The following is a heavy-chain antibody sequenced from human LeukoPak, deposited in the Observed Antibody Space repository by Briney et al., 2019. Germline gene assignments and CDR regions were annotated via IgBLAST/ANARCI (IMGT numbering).Heavy chain of an antibody. CDR3: ASMTTVVIGLNRRSWFDP. Sequence: SVTVSCKACGYTFTSYGMSGLRQPPGQGLAWMGCISAYNGTTNYAKKLQGRVMMTTDTSTSTAYMKLRSLRSDDTAVYYCASMTTVVIGLNRRSWFDPWGQGTLVTVSS. J-gene: IGHJ5*02. D-gene: IGHD4-23*01. V-gene: IGHV1-18*01. CDR2: ISAYNGTT. CDR1: GYTFTSYG.